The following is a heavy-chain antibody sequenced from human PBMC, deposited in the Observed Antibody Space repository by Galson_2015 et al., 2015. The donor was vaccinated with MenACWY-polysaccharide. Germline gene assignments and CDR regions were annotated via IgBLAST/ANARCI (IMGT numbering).Heavy chain of an antibody. CDR2: IKQDGREK. CDR3: ATAPSLHVGQH. J-gene: IGHJ1*01. Sequence: SLRLSCAASGFTFSTYWMTWVRQAPGKGLEWVANIKQDGREKYYVDSVKGRFTISRDNAENSLYLQMNSLRAEDTAVYYCATAPSLHVGQHWGQGTLVIVSS. CDR1: GFTFSTYW. D-gene: IGHD5-24*01. V-gene: IGHV3-7*01.